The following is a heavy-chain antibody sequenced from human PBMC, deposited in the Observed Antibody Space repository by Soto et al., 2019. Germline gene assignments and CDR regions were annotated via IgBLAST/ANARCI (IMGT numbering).Heavy chain of an antibody. D-gene: IGHD2-15*01. CDR3: ARHGEDIVVVVAATQNNWFDP. V-gene: IGHV4-39*01. Sequence: ETLSLTCTVSGVSISSSSYYWGWIRQPPGKGLEWIGGIYYSGSTYYNPSLKSRVTISVDTSKNQFSLKLSSVTAADTAVYYCARHGEDIVVVVAATQNNWFDPWGQGTLVTVPQ. CDR1: GVSISSSSYY. J-gene: IGHJ5*02. CDR2: IYYSGST.